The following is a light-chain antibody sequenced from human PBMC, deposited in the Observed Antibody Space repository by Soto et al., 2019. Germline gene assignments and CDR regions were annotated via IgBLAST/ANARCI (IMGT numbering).Light chain of an antibody. Sequence: DIQMHQSPSTLSASVGDRVTITCRAXQSISSWLAWYQQKPGKAPKLLIYDASSLESGVPSRFSGSGSGTEFTLTISSLQPDDFATYYCQQYNSYSLTFGQGTKVDIK. CDR3: QQYNSYSLT. V-gene: IGKV1-5*01. CDR2: DAS. J-gene: IGKJ1*01. CDR1: QSISSW.